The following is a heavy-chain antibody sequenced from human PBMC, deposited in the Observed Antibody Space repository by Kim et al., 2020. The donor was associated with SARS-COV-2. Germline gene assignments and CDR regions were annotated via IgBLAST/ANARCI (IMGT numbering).Heavy chain of an antibody. V-gene: IGHV4-34*01. Sequence: NPPLKSRVTLSVDTSKNQFALKLRSVTAADTAVYYCARGLSRYYYYMDVWGKGTTVTVSS. CDR3: ARGLSRYYYYMDV. J-gene: IGHJ6*03.